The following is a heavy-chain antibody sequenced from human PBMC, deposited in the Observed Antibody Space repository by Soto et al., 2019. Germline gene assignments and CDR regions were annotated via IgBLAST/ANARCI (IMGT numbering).Heavy chain of an antibody. Sequence: PGGSLRLSCAASGFTFDDYAMHWVRQAPGKGLEWVSGISWKSGSIGYADSVKGRFTISRDNAKNSLYLQMNSLRAEDTALYYCAKDTGYGDYLGNPFDYWGQGTLVTVSS. J-gene: IGHJ4*02. V-gene: IGHV3-9*01. CDR2: ISWKSGSI. CDR1: GFTFDDYA. CDR3: AKDTGYGDYLGNPFDY. D-gene: IGHD4-17*01.